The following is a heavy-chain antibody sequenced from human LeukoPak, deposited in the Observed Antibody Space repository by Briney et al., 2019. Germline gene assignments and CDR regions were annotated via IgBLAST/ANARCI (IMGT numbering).Heavy chain of an antibody. Sequence: GGSLRLSCAASGFTFSTYSMNWVRQAPGKGLEWISYISDSSSTIYYADSVKGRFTISRDNSRSTLYLQMDSLRAEDTAIYYCAKEALLSYGDYTYVDYWGQGTLVTVSS. CDR2: ISDSSSTI. J-gene: IGHJ4*02. D-gene: IGHD4-17*01. CDR3: AKEALLSYGDYTYVDY. V-gene: IGHV3-48*01. CDR1: GFTFSTYS.